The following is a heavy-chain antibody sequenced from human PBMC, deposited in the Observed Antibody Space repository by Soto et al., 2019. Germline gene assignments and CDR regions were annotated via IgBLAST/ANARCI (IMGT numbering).Heavy chain of an antibody. D-gene: IGHD4-17*01. V-gene: IGHV2-70*01. CDR1: GFSLRTDGMC. Sequence: SGTTLVNPTQTLTLTCTFSGFSLRTDGMCVKLIRQSPGTALEWLALIDWNDDKFYSISLKTSLTISKDTSKNQVVLTMTNMDPEDSGTYYCARSTTVTSRRNWFDPWGQGTLVTVSS. CDR3: ARSTTVTSRRNWFDP. CDR2: IDWNDDK. J-gene: IGHJ5*02.